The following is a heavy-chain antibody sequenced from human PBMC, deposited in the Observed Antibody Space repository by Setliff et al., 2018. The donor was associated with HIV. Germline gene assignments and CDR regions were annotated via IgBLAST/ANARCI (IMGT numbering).Heavy chain of an antibody. CDR2: IYTSESS. Sequence: PSETLSLTCSVSGGSISSYYWSWIRQPPGKGLEWIGYIYTSESSNYNPSLKSRVTFSVDTSKNQFSLKLCSVTAADTAVYYCARSARFFYASGSRRYFDLWGRGTLVTVSS. D-gene: IGHD3-10*01. CDR3: ARSARFFYASGSRRYFDL. V-gene: IGHV4-4*08. CDR1: GGSISSYY. J-gene: IGHJ2*01.